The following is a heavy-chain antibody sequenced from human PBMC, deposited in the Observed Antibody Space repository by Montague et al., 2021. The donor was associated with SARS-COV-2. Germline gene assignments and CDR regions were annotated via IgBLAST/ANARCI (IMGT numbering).Heavy chain of an antibody. CDR3: VRDGGLRFSGGAMDV. V-gene: IGHV4-31*03. CDR2: VYFGGTT. J-gene: IGHJ6*02. D-gene: IGHD3-3*01. Sequence: SETLSLTCNVSGGSMISGGYYWSWIRQPPGKGLEWIGYVYFGGTTYYNPSLKSRVTISEDMSKNQFSLRLTSVTAADTAVYYCVRDGGLRFSGGAMDVWGQGTTVTVSS. CDR1: GGSMISGGYY.